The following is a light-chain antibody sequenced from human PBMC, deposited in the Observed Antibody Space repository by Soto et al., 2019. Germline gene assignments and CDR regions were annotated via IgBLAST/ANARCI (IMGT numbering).Light chain of an antibody. CDR1: SSDVGGYNY. Sequence: SALTQPPSASGSPGQSVTISCTGTSSDVGGYNYVSWYQQHPDKAPKLMIYEVSKRPSGVPDRFSGSKSGNTASLTVSGLQAEDEADYYCSSYAGSKNSVFGGGTKLTVL. J-gene: IGLJ3*02. CDR3: SSYAGSKNSV. CDR2: EVS. V-gene: IGLV2-8*01.